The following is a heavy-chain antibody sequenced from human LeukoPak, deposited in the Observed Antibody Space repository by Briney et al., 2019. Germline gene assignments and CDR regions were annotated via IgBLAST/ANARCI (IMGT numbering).Heavy chain of an antibody. V-gene: IGHV4-39*01. J-gene: IGHJ5*02. D-gene: IGHD3-22*01. Sequence: SETLSLTCTVSGGSISSSSYYWGWIRQPPGKGLEWIGSIYYSGSTYYNPSLKSRVTISVDTSKNQFSLKLSSVTAADTAVYYCARLGYYYDRFDPWGQGTLVTVSS. CDR3: ARLGYYYDRFDP. CDR1: GGSISSSSYY. CDR2: IYYSGST.